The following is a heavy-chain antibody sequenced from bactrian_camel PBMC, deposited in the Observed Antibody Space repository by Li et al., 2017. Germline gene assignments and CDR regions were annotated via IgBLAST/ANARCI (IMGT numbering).Heavy chain of an antibody. Sequence: VQLVESGGGLVQPGGSLRLSCAASGFTFSNYAMSWVRQAPGKGLEWVSRIGGGSTYYADSMKGRFTISRDNATNTVYLQMNSLKPEDTAVYYCVSLVGRPLVHQGTQVTVS. D-gene: IGHD2*01. CDR1: GFTFSNYA. J-gene: IGHJ4*01. V-gene: IGHV3S35*01. CDR2: IGGGST.